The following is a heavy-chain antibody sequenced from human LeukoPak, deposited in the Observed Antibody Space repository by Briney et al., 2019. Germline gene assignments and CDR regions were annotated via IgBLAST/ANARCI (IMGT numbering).Heavy chain of an antibody. Sequence: SETLSLTCTVSGXSVSRSSYYWGWIRQPPGKGLEYIGSIYYRGSTYYNPSLKSRVTISVDTSKNQFSLKLTSVTAADTAVYYCARLQYYYGMDVWGQGTTVTVSS. V-gene: IGHV4-39*01. CDR2: IYYRGST. J-gene: IGHJ6*02. CDR1: GXSVSRSSYY. CDR3: ARLQYYYGMDV.